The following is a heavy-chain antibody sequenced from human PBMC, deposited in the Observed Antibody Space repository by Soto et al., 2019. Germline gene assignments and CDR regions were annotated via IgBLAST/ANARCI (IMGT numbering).Heavy chain of an antibody. CDR3: AKFPDSDYGDAHYFDY. CDR2: ISGSGGST. D-gene: IGHD4-17*01. V-gene: IGHV3-23*01. Sequence: EVQLLESGGGLVQPGGSLRLSCAASGFTFSSYAMSWVRQAPGKGLEWVSAISGSGGSTYYADSVKGRFTISRDNSKNTLYLQMNSLRAEDTAVYYCAKFPDSDYGDAHYFDYWGQGTLVTVSS. J-gene: IGHJ4*02. CDR1: GFTFSSYA.